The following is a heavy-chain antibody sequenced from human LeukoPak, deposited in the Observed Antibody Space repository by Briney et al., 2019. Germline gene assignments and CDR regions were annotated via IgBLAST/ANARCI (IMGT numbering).Heavy chain of an antibody. Sequence: SETLSLTCAVSEGSFSGYYWSWIRQPPGKGLEWIGAIDHSGNTDYNPSLKNRGTITLNATTNQFLQKITSVTAADAAVYFCARRLEVVTMVRGVKLPFDYWGQGTLVTVSS. CDR3: ARRLEVVTMVRGVKLPFDY. CDR2: IDHSGNT. V-gene: IGHV4-34*01. CDR1: EGSFSGYY. D-gene: IGHD3-10*01. J-gene: IGHJ4*02.